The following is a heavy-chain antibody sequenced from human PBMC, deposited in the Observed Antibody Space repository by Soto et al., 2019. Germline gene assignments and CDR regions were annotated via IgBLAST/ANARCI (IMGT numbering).Heavy chain of an antibody. V-gene: IGHV4-30-4*01. CDR3: ARVSEAEQRPYFDY. CDR1: GGSITSGDYY. CDR2: IYYSGTT. D-gene: IGHD6-25*01. J-gene: IGHJ4*02. Sequence: QVQLQESGPGLVKPSQTLSLTCTVSGGSITSGDYYWSWIRQSPGKGLEWIGYIYYSGTTYYTPSLKSRVTISVDTSKNQSSLRLSSVTAGDTAVYYCARVSEAEQRPYFDYWGQGTLITVSS.